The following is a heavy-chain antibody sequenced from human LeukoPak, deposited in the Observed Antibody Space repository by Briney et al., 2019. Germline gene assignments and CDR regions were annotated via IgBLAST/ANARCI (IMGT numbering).Heavy chain of an antibody. D-gene: IGHD2-2*02. J-gene: IGHJ4*02. CDR2: ISSTGGGT. Sequence: GGSLRLSCAASGFTFSDYALHWVRQAPGKGLEFVSAISSTGGGTYYANSVEGRFTISRDNSKNTLYLQMGSLRAEDMAVYYCARGHCSRTRCDTRETYFDYWGPGTLVTVST. V-gene: IGHV3-64*01. CDR3: ARGHCSRTRCDTRETYFDY. CDR1: GFTFSDYA.